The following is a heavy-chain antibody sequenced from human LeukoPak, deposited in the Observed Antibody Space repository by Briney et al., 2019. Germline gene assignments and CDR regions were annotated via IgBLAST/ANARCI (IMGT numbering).Heavy chain of an antibody. Sequence: ASVKVSCKASGYTFTSYYMHWVRQAPGQGLEWTGIINPSGGSTSYAQKFQGRVTMTRDTSTSTVYMELSSLRSEDTAVYYCARDGGIGYYYDSSGFTWGQGTLVTVSS. V-gene: IGHV1-46*01. D-gene: IGHD3-22*01. CDR3: ARDGGIGYYYDSSGFT. CDR1: GYTFTSYY. J-gene: IGHJ5*02. CDR2: INPSGGST.